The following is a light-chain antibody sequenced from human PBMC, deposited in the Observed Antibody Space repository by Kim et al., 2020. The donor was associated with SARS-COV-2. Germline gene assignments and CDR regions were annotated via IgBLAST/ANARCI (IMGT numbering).Light chain of an antibody. CDR1: QDIRND. CDR2: GAS. Sequence: ASVGDLVTITCRASQDIRNDLGCYQQSPGRAPKRLLYGASSLQSGVPSRFSGSGSGTEFTLTLSSLQPEDCATYFCLQHNTFPIAFGQGTRLEIK. CDR3: LQHNTFPIA. J-gene: IGKJ5*01. V-gene: IGKV1-17*01.